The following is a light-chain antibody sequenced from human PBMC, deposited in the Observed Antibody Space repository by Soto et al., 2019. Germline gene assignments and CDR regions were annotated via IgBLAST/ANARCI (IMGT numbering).Light chain of an antibody. Sequence: DSVLTHSPGPLALSPCERATLSSMAIQSFSSYLAWYQQKPGQAPRLLIYDASNRATGIPARFSGSGSGTDFTLTISSLEPEDFAVYYCQQRSNWPPVFGPGTKVDIK. J-gene: IGKJ3*01. CDR2: DAS. CDR1: QSFSSY. CDR3: QQRSNWPPV. V-gene: IGKV3-11*01.